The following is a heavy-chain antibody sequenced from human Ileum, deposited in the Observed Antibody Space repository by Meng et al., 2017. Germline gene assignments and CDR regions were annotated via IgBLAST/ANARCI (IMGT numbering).Heavy chain of an antibody. CDR3: ASFQYPIEDY. CDR2: ISPDGSAT. J-gene: IGHJ4*02. Sequence: GESLKISCEVSGFTFSTYWMHWVRRAPGKGLVWVSLISPDGSATIYADSVKGRFTISRDNVKNTVYLQMNSLTAEDTAVYFCASFQYPIEDYWGQGTQVTVSS. D-gene: IGHD2-21*01. CDR1: GFTFSTYW. V-gene: IGHV3-74*01.